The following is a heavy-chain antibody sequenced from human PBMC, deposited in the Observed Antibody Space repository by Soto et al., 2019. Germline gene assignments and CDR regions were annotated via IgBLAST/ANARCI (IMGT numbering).Heavy chain of an antibody. D-gene: IGHD2-2*01. Sequence: GGSLRLSCTASGFTFGDYAMSWFRQAPGKGLEWVGFIRSKAYGGTTEYAASVKGRFTISRDDSKSIAYLQMNSLKTEDTAVYYCTRAWYPYQSRQTFDYWGQGTLVTVSS. CDR1: GFTFGDYA. J-gene: IGHJ4*02. CDR3: TRAWYPYQSRQTFDY. CDR2: IRSKAYGGTT. V-gene: IGHV3-49*03.